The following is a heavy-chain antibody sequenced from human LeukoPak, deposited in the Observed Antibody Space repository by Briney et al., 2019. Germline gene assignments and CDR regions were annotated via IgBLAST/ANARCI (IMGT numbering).Heavy chain of an antibody. V-gene: IGHV1-8*02. CDR3: ATRLSFEGYFDY. CDR2: INPNSGNT. Sequence: PVASVKVSCKASGYTFTGYYMHWVRQAPGQGLEWMGWINPNSGNTGYAQKFQGRVTMTRNTSISTAYMELSSLRSEDTAVYYCATRLSFEGYFDYWGQGTLVTVSS. CDR1: GYTFTGYY. J-gene: IGHJ4*02. D-gene: IGHD3/OR15-3a*01.